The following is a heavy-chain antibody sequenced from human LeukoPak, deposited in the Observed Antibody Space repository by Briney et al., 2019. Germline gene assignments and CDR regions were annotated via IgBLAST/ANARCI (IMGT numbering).Heavy chain of an antibody. CDR2: ISSSDTTI. CDR1: GFTFSDYY. Sequence: PGGSLRLSCVASGFTFSDYYMSWIRQAPGKGLEWVSYISSSDTTIYYADSVKGRFTISRDNAKNSLYLQMNSLRAEDTAVYYCARGLPATLLDYWGQGTLVTVSS. J-gene: IGHJ4*02. CDR3: ARGLPATLLDY. D-gene: IGHD2-2*01. V-gene: IGHV3-11*01.